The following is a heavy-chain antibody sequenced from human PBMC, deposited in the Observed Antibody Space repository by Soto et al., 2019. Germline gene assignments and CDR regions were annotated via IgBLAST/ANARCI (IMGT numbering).Heavy chain of an antibody. CDR2: ISATGGST. D-gene: IGHD6-13*01. Sequence: EVQLLESGGGLVQPGGSLRLSCAASGFTFSKYGMTWFRQAPGKGLEWVSGISATGGSTYYADSVKGRFTISRDNSKHTLDLQMNSLRAEDTAVYYCATWSSSWAYHFDYWGQGTLVTVSS. CDR1: GFTFSKYG. CDR3: ATWSSSWAYHFDY. J-gene: IGHJ4*02. V-gene: IGHV3-23*01.